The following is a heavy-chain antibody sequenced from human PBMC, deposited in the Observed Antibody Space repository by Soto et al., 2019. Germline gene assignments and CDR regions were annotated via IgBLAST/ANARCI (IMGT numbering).Heavy chain of an antibody. CDR1: GFTFSSYG. D-gene: IGHD6-6*01. J-gene: IGHJ5*02. Sequence: PGGSLRLSCAASGFTFSSYGMHWVRQAPGKGLEWVAVISYDGSNKYYADSVKGRFTISRDNSKNTLYLQMNSLRAEDTAVYYCAKYRRFRYSSSSDNWFDPWGQGALVTVSS. V-gene: IGHV3-30*18. CDR3: AKYRRFRYSSSSDNWFDP. CDR2: ISYDGSNK.